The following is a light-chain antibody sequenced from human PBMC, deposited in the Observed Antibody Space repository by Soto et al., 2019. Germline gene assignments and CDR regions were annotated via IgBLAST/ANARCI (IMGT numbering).Light chain of an antibody. CDR1: QSVSTY. J-gene: IGKJ5*01. V-gene: IGKV3-11*01. Sequence: EIMMTQSPATLSVSPGDRATLSCRASQSVSTYLAWYQQKPGQAPRLLIYDASNRATGIPARFSGSGSGTDFTLTISSLEPEDFAVYYCQHRSNWPPITFGQGTRLEIK. CDR3: QHRSNWPPIT. CDR2: DAS.